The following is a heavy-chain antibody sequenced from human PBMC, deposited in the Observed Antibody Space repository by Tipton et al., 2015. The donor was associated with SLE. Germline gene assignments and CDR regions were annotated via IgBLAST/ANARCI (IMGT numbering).Heavy chain of an antibody. Sequence: LRLSCAVSGGSISSGGYSWSWIRQPPGKGLEWIGYIYHSGSTYYNPSLKSRVTISVDRFKNQFSLKLSSVTAADTAVYYCAREGGSSGFSYYFDYWGQGTLVTVSS. CDR2: IYHSGST. D-gene: IGHD6-19*01. V-gene: IGHV4-30-2*01. CDR3: AREGGSSGFSYYFDY. CDR1: GGSISSGGYS. J-gene: IGHJ4*02.